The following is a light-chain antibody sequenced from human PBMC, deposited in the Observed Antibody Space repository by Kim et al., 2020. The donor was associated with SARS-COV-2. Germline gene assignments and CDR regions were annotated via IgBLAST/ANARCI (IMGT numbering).Light chain of an antibody. CDR2: YDS. Sequence: SYVLTQPPSVSVAPGKTARITCGGNNIGSKSVHWYQQKPGQAPVLVIYYDSDRPSRIPERFSGSNSGNTATLTISRVEAGDEADYYCQVWDSSSDHPVFGGGTQLTVL. V-gene: IGLV3-21*04. CDR1: NIGSKS. J-gene: IGLJ3*02. CDR3: QVWDSSSDHPV.